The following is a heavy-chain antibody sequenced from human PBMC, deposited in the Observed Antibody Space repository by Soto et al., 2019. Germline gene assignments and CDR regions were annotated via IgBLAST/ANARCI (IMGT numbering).Heavy chain of an antibody. CDR1: GFTFSNYG. CDR3: ARGQGHSSGWFDY. J-gene: IGHJ5*01. V-gene: IGHV3-33*01. D-gene: IGHD3-22*01. Sequence: QVQLVESGGGVVQPGRSLRLSCAASGFTFSNYGMHWVRQAPGKGLEWVAVIWYDGSNKYYADSVKDRFTISRDNSKNTLYLQMNSLRAEDTAVYYCARGQGHSSGWFDYWGQGTLVTVSS. CDR2: IWYDGSNK.